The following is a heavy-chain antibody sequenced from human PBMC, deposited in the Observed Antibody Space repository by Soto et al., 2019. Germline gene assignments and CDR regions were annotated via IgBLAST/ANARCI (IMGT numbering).Heavy chain of an antibody. CDR1: GFTFSSYG. CDR3: ARSSSWYVAFDI. V-gene: IGHV3-33*01. D-gene: IGHD6-13*01. CDR2: IWYDGSNK. Sequence: PGGSLRLSCAASGFTFSSYGMHWVRQAPGKGLEWVAVIWYDGSNKYYADSVKGRFTISRDNSKNTLYLQMNSLRAEDTAVYYCARSSSWYVAFDIWGQGTMVTVSS. J-gene: IGHJ3*02.